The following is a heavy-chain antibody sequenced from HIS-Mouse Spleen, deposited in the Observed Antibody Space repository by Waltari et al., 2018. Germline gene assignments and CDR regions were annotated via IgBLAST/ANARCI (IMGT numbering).Heavy chain of an antibody. CDR3: VKDMRYSSSYFDY. V-gene: IGHV3-9*01. J-gene: IGHJ4*02. CDR2: ISWNCGSI. CDR1: GFTFDDYA. D-gene: IGHD6-6*01. Sequence: EVQLVESGGGLVQPGRSLRLSCAASGFTFDDYAMHWVRQSPGKGLEGVSGISWNCGSIGYADSVKGRFTISRDNAKNSLYLQMNSLRAEDTALYYCVKDMRYSSSYFDYWGQGTLVTVSS.